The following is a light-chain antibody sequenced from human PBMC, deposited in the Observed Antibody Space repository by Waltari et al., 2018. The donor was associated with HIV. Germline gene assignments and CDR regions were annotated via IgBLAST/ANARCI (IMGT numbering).Light chain of an antibody. Sequence: QSVLTQPPSASGTPGQRVTISCSGSSSNIGSNSVNWYQQLPGTAPNLRIEGDEQRPAGVPDRFSGSKSGTSASLAISGPQAEDEAVYFCAAWDDSLNGYVFGAGTKVTVL. CDR1: SSNIGSNS. J-gene: IGLJ1*01. CDR2: GDE. V-gene: IGLV1-44*01. CDR3: AAWDDSLNGYV.